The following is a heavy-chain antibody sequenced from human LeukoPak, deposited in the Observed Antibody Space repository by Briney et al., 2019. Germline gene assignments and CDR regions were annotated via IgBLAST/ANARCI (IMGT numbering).Heavy chain of an antibody. Sequence: GGSLRLSCAVSGFTFTDYWMNWVRQAPGKGLEWVASIRQDGGEKSYVDSVKGRFTISRDNSKNTLYLQMNSLRAEDTAVYYCARAYYDSSGYYLNDAFDIWGQGTMVTVSS. CDR1: GFTFTDYW. J-gene: IGHJ3*02. CDR2: IRQDGGEK. V-gene: IGHV3-7*03. CDR3: ARAYYDSSGYYLNDAFDI. D-gene: IGHD3-22*01.